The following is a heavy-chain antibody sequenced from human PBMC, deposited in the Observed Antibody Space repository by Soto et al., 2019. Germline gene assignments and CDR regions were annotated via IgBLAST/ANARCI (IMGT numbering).Heavy chain of an antibody. CDR1: GYTFTSYG. V-gene: IGHV1-18*04. CDR3: ARELTGTVYSSWSDY. Sequence: ASVKVSCKASGYTFTSYGISWVRQAPGQGLEWMGWISAYNGNTNYAQKLQGRVTMTTDTSPSTAYMELRSLRSDDTAVYYCARELTGTVYSSWSDYWGQGPLVTVSS. J-gene: IGHJ4*02. CDR2: ISAYNGNT. D-gene: IGHD6-6*01.